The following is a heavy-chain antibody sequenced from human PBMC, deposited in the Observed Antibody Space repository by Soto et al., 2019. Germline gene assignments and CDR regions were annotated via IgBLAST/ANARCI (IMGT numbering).Heavy chain of an antibody. J-gene: IGHJ6*03. D-gene: IGHD3-10*01. V-gene: IGHV4-61*03. Sequence: PEKGLEWIGYIYYTGATNYNPFLRSRVTISVDTSKNYFSLELSSVAAADTAVYYCARHQYGSGSPRYSMDVWGKGTTVTVSS. CDR3: ARHQYGSGSPRYSMDV. CDR2: IYYTGAT.